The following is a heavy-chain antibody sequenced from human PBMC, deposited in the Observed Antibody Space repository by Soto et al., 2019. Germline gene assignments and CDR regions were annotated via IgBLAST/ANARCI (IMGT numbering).Heavy chain of an antibody. Sequence: GESLKISCAGSGAALSNYWINMVRQVSGKGLEWMGRIDPTDSFPNYSSSCQGHVTFSVDKSTSTAYVQWSTLKASDTARYHWGRTVGDGYHIVYWGQGTLVTVSS. J-gene: IGHJ4*02. D-gene: IGHD3-16*01. CDR2: IDPTDSFP. CDR3: GRTVGDGYHIVY. V-gene: IGHV5-10-1*01. CDR1: GAALSNYW.